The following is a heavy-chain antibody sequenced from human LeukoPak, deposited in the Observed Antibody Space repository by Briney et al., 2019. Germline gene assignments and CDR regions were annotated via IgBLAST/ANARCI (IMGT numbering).Heavy chain of an antibody. J-gene: IGHJ4*02. Sequence: ASVKVSCKASGYIFTSYGIIWVRQAPGQGLQWMGWISAHNGNTNYAQKLQGRVTMTTDTSTSTVYMELRSLRSDDTAVYYCARAQTTLLLDYWGQGTLVTVSS. V-gene: IGHV1-18*01. CDR2: ISAHNGNT. CDR3: ARAQTTLLLDY. CDR1: GYIFTSYG. D-gene: IGHD4-11*01.